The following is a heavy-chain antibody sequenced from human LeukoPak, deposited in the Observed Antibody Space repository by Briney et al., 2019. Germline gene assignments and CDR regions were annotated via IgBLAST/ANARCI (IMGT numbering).Heavy chain of an antibody. CDR2: IYYSGST. CDR3: ARFSGAGISWYDVGRSIDY. CDR1: GGSINIYY. Sequence: SETLSLTCTVSGGSINIYYWSWIRQPPGKGLEWIGYIYYSGSTNYNPSLKSRVTISMDTSKNQFSLKLNSVTAADTSVYYCARFSGAGISWYDVGRSIDYWGQGTLVTVSS. J-gene: IGHJ4*02. V-gene: IGHV4-59*01. D-gene: IGHD6-13*01.